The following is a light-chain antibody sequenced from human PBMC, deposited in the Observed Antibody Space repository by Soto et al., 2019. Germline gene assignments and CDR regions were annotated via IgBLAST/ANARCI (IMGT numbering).Light chain of an antibody. CDR2: EVT. CDR3: SSDAGRTI. J-gene: IGLJ2*01. V-gene: IGLV2-8*01. CDR1: SSDVGGYDF. Sequence: QSALTQPPSASGSPGQSVTISCTGTSSDVGGYDFVSWYQQHPGKAPKLVIYEVTRRPSGVPDRFSGSKSGNTASLTVSGLQAEDEAVYYCSSDAGRTIFGGGTKLTVL.